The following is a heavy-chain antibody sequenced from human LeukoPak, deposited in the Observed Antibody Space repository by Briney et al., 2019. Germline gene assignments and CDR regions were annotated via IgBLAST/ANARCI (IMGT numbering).Heavy chain of an antibody. J-gene: IGHJ3*02. V-gene: IGHV1-18*01. Sequence: ASVKVSCKASGYTFNIYGISWVRQAPGQGLEWMGWISAYNGDTKYPQKLQGRVTMTTDTSTSTAYMELRSLRSDDTAVYYCARRPATTRGAFDIWGQGTMVTVSS. CDR1: GYTFNIYG. CDR2: ISAYNGDT. CDR3: ARRPATTRGAFDI. D-gene: IGHD4-17*01.